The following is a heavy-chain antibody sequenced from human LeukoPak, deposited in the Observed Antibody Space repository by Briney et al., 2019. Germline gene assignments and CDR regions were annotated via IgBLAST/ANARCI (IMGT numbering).Heavy chain of an antibody. CDR1: GGSISSYY. Sequence: SETLSLTCTVSGGSISSYYWSWIRQPPGKGLEWIGYIYYSGSTNYNPSLKSRVTISVDTSKNQFSLKLSSVTAADTAVYYCARSVNIAAAGEAHAFDIWGQGTMVTVSS. J-gene: IGHJ3*02. CDR2: IYYSGST. CDR3: ARSVNIAAAGEAHAFDI. D-gene: IGHD6-13*01. V-gene: IGHV4-59*01.